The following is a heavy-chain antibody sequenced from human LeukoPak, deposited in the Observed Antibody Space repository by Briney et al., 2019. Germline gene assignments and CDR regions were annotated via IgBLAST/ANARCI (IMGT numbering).Heavy chain of an antibody. CDR1: GFTFSSYG. CDR2: IWYDGSNK. Sequence: GGSLRLSCAASGFTFSSYGMHWVRQAPGKGLEWVEVIWYDGSNKYYADSVKGRFTISRDNSKNTLYLQMNSLRAEDTAVYYCARGGYCSGGSCPRDYYGMDVWGQGTTVTVSS. D-gene: IGHD2-15*01. J-gene: IGHJ6*02. V-gene: IGHV3-33*01. CDR3: ARGGYCSGGSCPRDYYGMDV.